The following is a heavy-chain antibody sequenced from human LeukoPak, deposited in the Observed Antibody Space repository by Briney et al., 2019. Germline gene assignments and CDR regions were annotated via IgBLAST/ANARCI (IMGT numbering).Heavy chain of an antibody. CDR1: GGSISSSNW. V-gene: IGHV4-4*02. Sequence: PSETLSLTCAVSGGSISSSNWWSWVRQPPGKGLEWIGEIYHSGSTNYDPSLKSRVTISVDKSKNQFSLKLSSVTAADTAMYYCARVQAAYYYGMDVWGKGTTVTVSS. J-gene: IGHJ6*04. CDR3: ARVQAAYYYGMDV. D-gene: IGHD6-25*01. CDR2: IYHSGST.